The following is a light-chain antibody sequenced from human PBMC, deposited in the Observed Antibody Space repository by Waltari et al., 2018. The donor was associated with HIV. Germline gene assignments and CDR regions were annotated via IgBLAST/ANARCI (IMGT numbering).Light chain of an antibody. Sequence: VLTQSPATLSLSPGDRATLSCRASQRVSSYIAWYQQRPRQPPTSLLMYAASSTTSIPARFSGSGSSTEVTITISSLEHADFAVYYYQQRNNWPFTFGGGTKVEIK. CDR3: QQRNNWPFT. V-gene: IGKV3-11*01. CDR1: QRVSSY. J-gene: IGKJ4*01. CDR2: AAS.